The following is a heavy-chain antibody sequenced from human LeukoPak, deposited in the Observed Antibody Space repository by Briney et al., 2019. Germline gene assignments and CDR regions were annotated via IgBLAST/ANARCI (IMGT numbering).Heavy chain of an antibody. CDR3: AREYEGYCSSTSCTPV. CDR2: ISGSGGST. D-gene: IGHD2-2*01. J-gene: IGHJ6*04. Sequence: GGSLRLSCAASGFTFSSYAMSWVRQAPGKGLEWVSAISGSGGSTYYADSVKGRFTISRDNAKNSLYLQMNSLRAEDTAVYYCAREYEGYCSSTSCTPVWGKGTTVTVSS. V-gene: IGHV3-23*01. CDR1: GFTFSSYA.